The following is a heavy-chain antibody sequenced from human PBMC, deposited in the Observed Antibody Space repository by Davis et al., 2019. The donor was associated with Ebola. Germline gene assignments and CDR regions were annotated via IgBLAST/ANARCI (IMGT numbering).Heavy chain of an antibody. CDR1: GFTFTDYY. CDR3: ARTADFDY. CDR2: ISSSGSAI. Sequence: GESLKISCAASGFTFTDYYMNWIRQAPGKGLEFVSYISSSGSAIYYADSVKGRFTLSRDNAKNSLYLQMTSLRAEDTAVYYCARTADFDYWGQGTLVTVSS. V-gene: IGHV3-11*01. J-gene: IGHJ4*02. D-gene: IGHD6-13*01.